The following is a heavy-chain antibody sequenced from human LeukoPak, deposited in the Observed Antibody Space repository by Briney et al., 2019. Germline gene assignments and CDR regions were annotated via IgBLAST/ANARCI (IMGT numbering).Heavy chain of an antibody. CDR2: ISYDGSIK. V-gene: IGHV3-30*18. J-gene: IGHJ4*02. CDR3: AKDQFDYSNYPHTAGFDY. D-gene: IGHD4-11*01. Sequence: GGSLRLSCAASRSTFSSYGMHWVRQAPGKGLEWVAVISYDGSIKYYADSVKGRFTISRDNSKNTLYLQMNSLRTEDTAVYYCAKDQFDYSNYPHTAGFDYWGQGTLVTVSS. CDR1: RSTFSSYG.